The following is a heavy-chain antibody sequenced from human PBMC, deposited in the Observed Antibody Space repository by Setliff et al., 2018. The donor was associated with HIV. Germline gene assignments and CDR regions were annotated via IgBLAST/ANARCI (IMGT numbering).Heavy chain of an antibody. CDR3: VMNGWYSLEY. CDR2: IYYSGST. CDR1: GGSISSGDYY. D-gene: IGHD6-19*01. Sequence: LSLTCTVSGGSISSGDYYWSWIRQPPGKGLEWIGYIYYSGSTYYNPSLKSRVTILVDKSKNEFSLKFNSVTAADTAVYYCVMNGWYSLEYWGQGMLVTVSS. J-gene: IGHJ4*02. V-gene: IGHV4-30-4*08.